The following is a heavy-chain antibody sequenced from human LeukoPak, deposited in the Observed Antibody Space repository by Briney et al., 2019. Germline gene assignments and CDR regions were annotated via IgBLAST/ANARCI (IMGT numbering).Heavy chain of an antibody. D-gene: IGHD2-21*01. CDR2: ISYDGSNE. CDR3: ARARVRGVSFFAY. V-gene: IGHV3-30*01. J-gene: IGHJ4*02. Sequence: GGSLRLSCEAFGFTFSTYAMHWVRQAPGKGLEWVSEISYDGSNEYYADSVKGRFTISRGKSKNTLYLQMNSLTAEDSAVYYCARARVRGVSFFAYWGQGTLVTVSS. CDR1: GFTFSTYA.